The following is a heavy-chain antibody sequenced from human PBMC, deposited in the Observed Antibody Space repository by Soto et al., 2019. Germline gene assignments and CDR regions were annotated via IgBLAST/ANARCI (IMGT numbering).Heavy chain of an antibody. Sequence: ASVKVSCKASGYTFTSYAMHWVRQAPGQRLEWMGWINAGNGNTKYSQKFQGRVTITRDTSASTAYMELSSLRSEDTAVYYCARGKWRTSSGYSYFDYWGQGTPVTVSS. CDR1: GYTFTSYA. CDR3: ARGKWRTSSGYSYFDY. J-gene: IGHJ4*02. CDR2: INAGNGNT. D-gene: IGHD3-22*01. V-gene: IGHV1-3*01.